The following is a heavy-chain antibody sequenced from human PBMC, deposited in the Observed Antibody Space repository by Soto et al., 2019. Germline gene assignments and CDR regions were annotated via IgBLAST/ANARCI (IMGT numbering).Heavy chain of an antibody. D-gene: IGHD2-21*02. CDR1: GFTFSNYW. CDR2: IDNDGSST. Sequence: GGSLRLSCAASGFTFSNYWMHWVRQAPGKGLVWVSRIDNDGSSTSYADSVKGRFTIPRDNTKNTLYLQMNSLRVEDTAVYYCASVTPGFWGQGTLVTVSS. J-gene: IGHJ4*02. CDR3: ASVTPGF. V-gene: IGHV3-74*01.